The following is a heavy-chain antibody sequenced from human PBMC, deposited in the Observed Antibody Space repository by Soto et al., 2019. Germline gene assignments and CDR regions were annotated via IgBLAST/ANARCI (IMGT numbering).Heavy chain of an antibody. CDR3: AKGMAPNYYYGMDV. D-gene: IGHD2-8*01. V-gene: IGHV3-23*01. J-gene: IGHJ6*02. CDR2: ISGSGGST. Sequence: GESLKISCAASGFTFSSYAMSWVRQAPGKGLEWVSAISGSGGSTYYADSVKGRFTISRDNSKNTLYLQMNSLRAEDTAVYYCAKGMAPNYYYGMDVWGQGTTVTVSS. CDR1: GFTFSSYA.